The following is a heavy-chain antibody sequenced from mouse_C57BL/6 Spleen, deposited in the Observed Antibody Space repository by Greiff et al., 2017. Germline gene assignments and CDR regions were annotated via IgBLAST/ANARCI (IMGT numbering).Heavy chain of an antibody. D-gene: IGHD2-1*01. CDR1: GYTFTSYW. CDR2: IDPSDSET. J-gene: IGHJ3*01. Sequence: QVQLQQPGAELVRPGSSVQLSCKASGYTFTSYWMHWVKQRPIQGLEWIGNIDPSDSETHYNQKFKDKATLTVDKSSSTAYMQLSSLTSEDSAVYYCAYYGNSLAYWGQGTLVTVSA. V-gene: IGHV1-52*01. CDR3: AYYGNSLAY.